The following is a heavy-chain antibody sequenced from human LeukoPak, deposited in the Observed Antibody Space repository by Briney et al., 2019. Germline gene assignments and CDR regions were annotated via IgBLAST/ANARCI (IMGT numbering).Heavy chain of an antibody. V-gene: IGHV3-30*02. CDR3: AKDRGELEPFYFDY. J-gene: IGHJ4*02. CDR1: GFTFSSYG. CDR2: IRYDGSNK. Sequence: SGGSLRLSCAASGFTFSSYGMHWVRQAPGKGLEGVAFIRYDGSNKYYADSVKGRFTISRDNSKNTMYLQMNSLRAEDTAVYYCAKDRGELEPFYFDYWGQGTLVTVSS. D-gene: IGHD1-1*01.